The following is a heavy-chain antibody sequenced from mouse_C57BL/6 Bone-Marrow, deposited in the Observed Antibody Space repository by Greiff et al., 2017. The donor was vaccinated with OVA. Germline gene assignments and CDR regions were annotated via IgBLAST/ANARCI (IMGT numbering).Heavy chain of an antibody. V-gene: IGHV1-82*01. D-gene: IGHD3-2*02. J-gene: IGHJ2*01. Sequence: QVQLQQSGPELVKPGASVKISCKASGYAFSSSWMNWVKQRPGKGLEWIGRIYPGDGDTYYNEKFKGKATLTADKSSSTAYMELRSLTSEDSAVYFCAREGQLRPVDYWGQGTTLTVSS. CDR3: AREGQLRPVDY. CDR1: GYAFSSSW. CDR2: IYPGDGDT.